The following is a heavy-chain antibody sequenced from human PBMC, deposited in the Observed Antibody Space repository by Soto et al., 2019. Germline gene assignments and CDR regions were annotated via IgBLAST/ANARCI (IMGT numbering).Heavy chain of an antibody. CDR1: GFTFSSYS. CDR3: ARVGYGDYPGPVYYYGMDV. D-gene: IGHD4-17*01. CDR2: ISSSSSYI. Sequence: EVQLVESGGGLVKPGGSLRLSCAASGFTFSSYSMNWVRQAPGKGLEWVSSISSSSSYIYYADSVKGRFTISRDNAKNSLYLQLNSLRAEDTAVYYCARVGYGDYPGPVYYYGMDVWGQGTTVTVSS. J-gene: IGHJ6*02. V-gene: IGHV3-21*01.